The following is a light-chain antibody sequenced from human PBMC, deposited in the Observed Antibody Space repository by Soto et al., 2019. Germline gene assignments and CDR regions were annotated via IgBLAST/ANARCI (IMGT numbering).Light chain of an antibody. Sequence: QSVLTQPPSVSAAPGQKVTISCSGSSSNIGNNDVSWYQQLPGTAPKLLIYDNNKRPSGIPDRFSGSQSGTSATLGITGLQTGDEADYYCGTWDSSLSAVIFGGGTKLTVL. CDR1: SSNIGNND. J-gene: IGLJ2*01. CDR2: DNN. V-gene: IGLV1-51*01. CDR3: GTWDSSLSAVI.